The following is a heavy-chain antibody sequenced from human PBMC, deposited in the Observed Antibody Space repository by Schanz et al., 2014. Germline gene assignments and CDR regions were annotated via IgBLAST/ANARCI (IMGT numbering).Heavy chain of an antibody. J-gene: IGHJ4*02. CDR1: GFSFSSYA. V-gene: IGHV3-30*04. CDR3: IRGDIMVVPVAHF. D-gene: IGHD2-2*01. Sequence: HLVESGGGLIQPGGSLRLSCSASGFSFSSYALHWVRQPPGKGLEWVAIITYDGSNTYHADSVKGRFTISRDNSKNTLYLQMNSLRAEDTAVYYCIRGDIMVVPVAHFWGQGILVTVSS. CDR2: ITYDGSNT.